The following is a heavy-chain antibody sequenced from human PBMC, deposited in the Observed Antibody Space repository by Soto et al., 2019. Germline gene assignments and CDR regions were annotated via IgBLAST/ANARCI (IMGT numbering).Heavy chain of an antibody. Sequence: PSETLSLTCAASGDSISSVNWWTWVRQSPGKGLEWIGAIYHTGTTNYNPSLKSRLTLSVDKSKNQVFLNLTSVSAAETAVYYCATLSGYFTISTFDPWGQGILVTVSS. J-gene: IGHJ5*02. D-gene: IGHD2-8*01. V-gene: IGHV4-4*02. CDR2: IYHTGTT. CDR3: ATLSGYFTISTFDP. CDR1: GDSISSVNW.